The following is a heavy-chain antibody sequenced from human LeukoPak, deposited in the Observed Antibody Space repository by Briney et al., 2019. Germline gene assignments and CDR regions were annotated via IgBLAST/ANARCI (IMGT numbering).Heavy chain of an antibody. J-gene: IGHJ4*02. D-gene: IGHD6-13*01. Sequence: GSLRLSCAASGFTFNNYAMSWAHQAPGKGLEWVSGISGSGDTTYYADSVKGRFTISRDNSKNTLYLQMNSLRAEDTAVYYCAKGYTSSWYGFDYWGQGTLVTVSS. V-gene: IGHV3-23*01. CDR3: AKGYTSSWYGFDY. CDR2: ISGSGDTT. CDR1: GFTFNNYA.